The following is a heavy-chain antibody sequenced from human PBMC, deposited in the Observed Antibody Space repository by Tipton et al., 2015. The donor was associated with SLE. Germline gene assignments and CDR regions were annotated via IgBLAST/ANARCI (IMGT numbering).Heavy chain of an antibody. CDR2: IYRGVPST. Sequence: SLRLSCAASGFTFSSYAMTWVRQAPGKGLEWVSIIYRGVPSTYYADSVKGRFTISRDNSKNTLYLQMNSLRAEDTAIYYGAKRRGTSFALDSWGQGSLVTVSS. V-gene: IGHV3-23*03. CDR3: AKRRGTSFALDS. J-gene: IGHJ4*02. CDR1: GFTFSSYA. D-gene: IGHD6-6*01.